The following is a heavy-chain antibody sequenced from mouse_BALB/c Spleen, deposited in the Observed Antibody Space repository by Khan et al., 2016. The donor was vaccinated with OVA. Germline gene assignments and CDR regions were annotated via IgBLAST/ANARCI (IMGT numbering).Heavy chain of an antibody. D-gene: IGHD2-2*01. V-gene: IGHV1S135*01. CDR2: IDPFSGGI. J-gene: IGHJ3*01. Sequence: VQLKESGPELMKPGASVKISCKASGYSFTSYYIHWIMQSHGKSLEWIGYIDPFSGGITYTQQFKGKATLTVDKSSSTAYIYFSNLTSEDSAVYYCTRHGYVAWFTYWGQGTLVTVSA. CDR1: GYSFTSYY. CDR3: TRHGYVAWFTY.